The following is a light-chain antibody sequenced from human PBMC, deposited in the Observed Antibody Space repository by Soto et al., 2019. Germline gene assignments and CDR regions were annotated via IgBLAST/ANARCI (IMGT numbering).Light chain of an antibody. CDR3: SSFTSSNTVL. CDR2: NVS. Sequence: QSLLTQPASVSGSPGQSITISCTGTSSDVGGYNYVSWYQQHPGKAPKLIIYNVSNRPSGVSNRFSGSKSGNTASLTISGLQAEDEGHYYCSSFTSSNTVLFGGGTKVTVL. CDR1: SSDVGGYNY. J-gene: IGLJ2*01. V-gene: IGLV2-14*01.